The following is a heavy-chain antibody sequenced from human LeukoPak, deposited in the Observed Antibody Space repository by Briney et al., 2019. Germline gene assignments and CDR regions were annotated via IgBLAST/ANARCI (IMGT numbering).Heavy chain of an antibody. CDR3: ARDGIAVAGDYYYYMDV. Sequence: GGSLRLSCAASRFTFSSYWMHWVRRAPGKGLVWVSRINSDGSSTSYADSVKGRFTISRDNAKNTLYLQMNSLRYEDPAVYYCARDGIAVAGDYYYYMDVWGKGTTVTVSS. CDR1: RFTFSSYW. D-gene: IGHD6-19*01. J-gene: IGHJ6*03. CDR2: INSDGSST. V-gene: IGHV3-74*01.